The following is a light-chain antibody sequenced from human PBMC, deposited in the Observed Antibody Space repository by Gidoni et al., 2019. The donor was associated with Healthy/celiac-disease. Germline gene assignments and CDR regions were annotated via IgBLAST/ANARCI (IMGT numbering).Light chain of an antibody. CDR1: QSVSSY. CDR2: DAS. Sequence: EIVLTQSPATRSLSPGERATLSCRASQSVSSYLAWYQQKPGQAPRLLIYDASNKATGIPARFSGSGSGTDFTLTISSLEPEDFAVYYCQQRSNWPPLTFGGGAKVGIK. CDR3: QQRSNWPPLT. J-gene: IGKJ4*01. V-gene: IGKV3-11*01.